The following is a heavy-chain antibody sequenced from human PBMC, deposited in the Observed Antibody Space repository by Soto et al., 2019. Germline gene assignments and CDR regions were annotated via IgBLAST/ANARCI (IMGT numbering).Heavy chain of an antibody. J-gene: IGHJ4*02. CDR3: ARDPRYYDSGDYFDY. Sequence: GGSLRLSCAASGFTFSSYSMNWVRQAPRKGLEWVSYISSGSTTIYYADSVKGRFTISRDNAKNSVYLQMNSLRGEDAAVYYCARDPRYYDSGDYFDYWGQGA. CDR2: ISSGSTTI. CDR1: GFTFSSYS. D-gene: IGHD3-22*01. V-gene: IGHV3-48*01.